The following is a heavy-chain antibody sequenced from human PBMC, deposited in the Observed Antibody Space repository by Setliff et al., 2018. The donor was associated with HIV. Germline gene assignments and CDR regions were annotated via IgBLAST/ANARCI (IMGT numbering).Heavy chain of an antibody. J-gene: IGHJ6*02. Sequence: SETLSLTCTASGGSISSGGYYWNWIRKYPVKGLEWIGHIYYNGRTLFNPALGTRLNMSVDTSENQFSLHLNSVTAADTAVYYCVRERRRSPLSYGLDVWGQGTTVTVSS. V-gene: IGHV4-31*03. CDR3: VRERRRSPLSYGLDV. CDR1: GGSISSGGYY. CDR2: IYYNGRT.